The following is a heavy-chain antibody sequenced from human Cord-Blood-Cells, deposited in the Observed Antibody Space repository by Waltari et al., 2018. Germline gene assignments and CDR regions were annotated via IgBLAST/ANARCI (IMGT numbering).Heavy chain of an antibody. CDR3: GKGGGGDHNWDDAFDI. Sequence: QVSLVQSGAAEKKPGSSVKVSCKDSGAAFGSYAISWVRQAPGRGLEWMGGFIPIFGTEKYAQNFQGEVKITADKSTRTSYMELSSLRSEETVGDYCGKGGGGDHNWDDAFDIWGQGTMVTVSS. CDR1: GAAFGSYA. D-gene: IGHD1-20*01. V-gene: IGHV1-69*06. J-gene: IGHJ3*02. CDR2: FIPIFGTE.